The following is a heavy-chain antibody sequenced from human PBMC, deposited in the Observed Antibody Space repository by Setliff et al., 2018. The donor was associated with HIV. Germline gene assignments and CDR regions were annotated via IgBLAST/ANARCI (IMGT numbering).Heavy chain of an antibody. V-gene: IGHV4-39*01. D-gene: IGHD2-21*01. CDR2: VFHIGST. CDR1: SGSISSNTYY. J-gene: IGHJ4*02. CDR3: ARLGIANAPDDY. Sequence: SETLSLTCSVSSGSISSNTYYWSWIRQPPGRGPEWIASVFHIGSTYHNPSLKSRVSISIDTSKTQVSLKLRSVTAADTAVYYCARLGIANAPDDYWGQGTLVTVSS.